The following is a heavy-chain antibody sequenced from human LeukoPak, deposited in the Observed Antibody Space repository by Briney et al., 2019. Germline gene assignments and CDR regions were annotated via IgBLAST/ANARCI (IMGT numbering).Heavy chain of an antibody. CDR1: GGSFSGYY. Sequence: SETLSLTCAVYGGSFSGYYWSWIRQPPGKGLEWIGYIYYSGSTNYNPSLKSRVTISVDTSKNQFSLKLSSVTAADTAVYYCAREGNYDYMDVWGKGTTVTVSS. J-gene: IGHJ6*03. V-gene: IGHV4-59*01. D-gene: IGHD3-10*01. CDR2: IYYSGST. CDR3: AREGNYDYMDV.